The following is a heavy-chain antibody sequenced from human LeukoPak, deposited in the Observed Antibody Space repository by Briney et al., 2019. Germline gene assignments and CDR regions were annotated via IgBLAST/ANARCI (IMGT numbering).Heavy chain of an antibody. CDR3: ARDQVGYCGGDCYSIIFDY. V-gene: IGHV3-30-3*01. J-gene: IGHJ4*02. CDR1: GFTFSSYA. Sequence: PGRSLRLSCAASGFTFSSYAMHWVRQAPGKGLEWVAVISYDGSNKYYADSVKGRFTISRDNSKNTLYLQMNSLRAEDTAVYYCARDQVGYCGGDCYSIIFDYWGQGTLVTVSS. CDR2: ISYDGSNK. D-gene: IGHD2-21*01.